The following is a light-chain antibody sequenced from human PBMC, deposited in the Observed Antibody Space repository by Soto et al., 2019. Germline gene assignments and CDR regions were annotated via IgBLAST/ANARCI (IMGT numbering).Light chain of an antibody. CDR2: DAS. CDR3: QQYSSYWT. CDR1: QSVSGW. J-gene: IGKJ1*01. Sequence: DIQMTQSPSTLSASVGDRLTITCRASQSVSGWLAWYQQKPGKAPKVLIYDASTLESGVPSRFSGSGSGTEFTLTISSLQPDDFATYYCQQYSSYWTFGQGTKVDIK. V-gene: IGKV1-5*01.